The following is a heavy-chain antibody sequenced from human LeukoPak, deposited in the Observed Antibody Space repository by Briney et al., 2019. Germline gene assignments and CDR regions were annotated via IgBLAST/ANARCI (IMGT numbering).Heavy chain of an antibody. D-gene: IGHD6-13*01. CDR3: ARGYDY. Sequence: SETLSLTCIVSGGSISGSHYYWAWIRQSPGKGLEWIGMINYSGNTYYNPSLWSRATISVDTSTNQFTLNLNSVAAADTAVYYCARGYDYWGQGTLVTVSS. CDR2: INYSGNT. J-gene: IGHJ4*02. V-gene: IGHV4-39*01. CDR1: GGSISGSHYY.